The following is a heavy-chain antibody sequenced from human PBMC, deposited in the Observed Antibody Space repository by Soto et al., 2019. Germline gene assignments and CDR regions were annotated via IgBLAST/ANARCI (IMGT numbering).Heavy chain of an antibody. V-gene: IGHV3-74*01. CDR1: GLPFSDNW. Sequence: SLRLSCVASGLPFSDNWFHWFRQAPGKGLVWLSRINNDGTITAYADSVRGRFTISRDDGKNTLYLQMNSLRDDDTAVYYCTRDSFRSMPHWGQGTSVTVSS. CDR2: INNDGTIT. CDR3: TRDSFRSMPH. J-gene: IGHJ4*02. D-gene: IGHD2-2*01.